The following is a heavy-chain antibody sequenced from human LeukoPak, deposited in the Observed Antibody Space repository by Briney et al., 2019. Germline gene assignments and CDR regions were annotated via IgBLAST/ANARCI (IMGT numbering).Heavy chain of an antibody. V-gene: IGHV4-30-4*01. CDR1: GGSISSGDYY. CDR2: IYYSGST. D-gene: IGHD3-10*01. J-gene: IGHJ4*02. CDR3: ARGEYYGSGSYYPGDY. Sequence: SETLSLTCTVSGGSISSGDYYWSWIRQPPGKGLEWIGYIYYSGSTYYNPSLKSRVTISVDTSKNQFSLKLSSVTAADTAVYYCARGEYYGSGSYYPGDYWGQGTLVTVSS.